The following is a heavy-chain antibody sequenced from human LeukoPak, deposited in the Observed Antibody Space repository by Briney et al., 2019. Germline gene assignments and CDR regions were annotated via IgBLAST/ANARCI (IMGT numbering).Heavy chain of an antibody. Sequence: SETLSLTCTVSGGSISSSSYYWGWIRQPPGKGLEWIGSIYYSGSTYYNPSLKRRVTISVDTSKNQFSLKLSSVTAADTAVYYCASAGYSSSWQRINDAFDIWGQGTMVTVSS. CDR3: ASAGYSSSWQRINDAFDI. D-gene: IGHD6-13*01. V-gene: IGHV4-39*01. J-gene: IGHJ3*02. CDR1: GGSISSSSYY. CDR2: IYYSGST.